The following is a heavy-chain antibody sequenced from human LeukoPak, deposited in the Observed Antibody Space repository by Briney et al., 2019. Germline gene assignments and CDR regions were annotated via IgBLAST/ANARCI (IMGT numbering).Heavy chain of an antibody. CDR3: ARGRYSSSWYDY. J-gene: IGHJ4*02. Sequence: PSETLSLTCAVYGGSFSGYYWSWIRQLPGKGLEWIGEINHSGSTNYNPSLKSRVTISVDTSKNQFSLKLSSVTAADTAVYYCARGRYSSSWYDYWGQGTLVTVSS. D-gene: IGHD6-13*01. CDR1: GGSFSGYY. V-gene: IGHV4-34*01. CDR2: INHSGST.